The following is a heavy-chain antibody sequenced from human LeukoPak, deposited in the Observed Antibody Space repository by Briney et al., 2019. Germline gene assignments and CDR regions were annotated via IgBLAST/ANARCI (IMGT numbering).Heavy chain of an antibody. V-gene: IGHV3-30*02. CDR1: RLTFSHHG. Sequence: PGRSLSLSCAASRLTFSHHGFHWVSHAPGKGLEWVAVIHVDGYNKYYTDFVEGRFTISRGNSQHTLYLEMNSVRAEDTGVYYCVVVLVPRAFGHFDVWGRGTLVTVSS. CDR2: IHVDGYNK. D-gene: IGHD3-16*01. J-gene: IGHJ2*01. CDR3: VVVLVPRAFGHFDV.